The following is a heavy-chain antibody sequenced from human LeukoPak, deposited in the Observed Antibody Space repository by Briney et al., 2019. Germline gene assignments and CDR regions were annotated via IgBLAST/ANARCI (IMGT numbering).Heavy chain of an antibody. CDR2: ISYDGSNK. Sequence: SGRSLRLSCAASGFTFSSHGMHWVRQAPGKGLEWVAVISYDGSNKYYADSVKGRFTISRDNSKNTLYLQMNSLRAEDTAVYYCANGGAYYGSGSYYDYWGQGTLVTVSS. V-gene: IGHV3-30*18. D-gene: IGHD3-10*01. CDR1: GFTFSSHG. CDR3: ANGGAYYGSGSYYDY. J-gene: IGHJ4*02.